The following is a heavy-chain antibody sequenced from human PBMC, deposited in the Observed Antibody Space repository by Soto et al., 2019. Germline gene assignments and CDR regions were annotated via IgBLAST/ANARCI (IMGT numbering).Heavy chain of an antibody. D-gene: IGHD4-17*01. V-gene: IGHV3-30*18. Sequence: QVQLVESGGGVVQPGKSLRLSCADSGFTFSVYGMHWVRQAPGKGLEWVALVSSDGCKKNYADSVKGRFTISRDNSKNTLYLQINSLRVEDTAVYYCAKDHHGGSAVTTSTFASWGQGTLVTVSS. J-gene: IGHJ4*02. CDR2: VSSDGCKK. CDR1: GFTFSVYG. CDR3: AKDHHGGSAVTTSTFAS.